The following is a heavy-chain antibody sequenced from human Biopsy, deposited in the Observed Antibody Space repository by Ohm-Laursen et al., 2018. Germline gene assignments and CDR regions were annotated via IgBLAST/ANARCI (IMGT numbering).Heavy chain of an antibody. CDR2: IYTSGSP. J-gene: IGHJ2*01. CDR3: ARDRGYYSDRTVPGYFDL. CDR1: GDSINNYY. Sequence: SDTLSLTCTVSGDSINNYYWSWIRQPAGKGLEWIGRIYTSGSPNYNLSLESRVTMSVDTSKNHFSLRLRPVTPADTAIYYCARDRGYYSDRTVPGYFDLWGRGTLVTVSS. V-gene: IGHV4-4*07. D-gene: IGHD3-22*01.